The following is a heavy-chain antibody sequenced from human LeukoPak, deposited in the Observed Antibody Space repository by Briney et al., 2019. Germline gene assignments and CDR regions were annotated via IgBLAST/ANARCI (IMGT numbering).Heavy chain of an antibody. J-gene: IGHJ4*02. CDR1: GYTFTGYY. Sequence: GASVKVSCKASGYTFTGYYMHWVRQAPGRGLEWMGRINPNSGGTNYAQKFQGRVTMTRDTSISTAYMELSRLRSDDTAVYYCARDEDYGGNFDYWGQGTLVTVSS. D-gene: IGHD4-23*01. V-gene: IGHV1-2*06. CDR3: ARDEDYGGNFDY. CDR2: INPNSGGT.